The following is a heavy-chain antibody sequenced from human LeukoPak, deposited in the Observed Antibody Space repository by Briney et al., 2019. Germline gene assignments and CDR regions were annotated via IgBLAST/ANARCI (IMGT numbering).Heavy chain of an antibody. CDR2: INPSGGST. CDR3: ARDPDDYSSSSGHWFDP. Sequence: GASVKVSCKASGYTFTSYYMHWVRQAPGQGLEWMGIINPSGGSTSYPQKFQGRVTMTRDMSTSTVYMELSSLRSEDTAVYYCARDPDDYSSSSGHWFDPWGQETLVTVSS. J-gene: IGHJ5*02. CDR1: GYTFTSYY. D-gene: IGHD6-6*01. V-gene: IGHV1-46*01.